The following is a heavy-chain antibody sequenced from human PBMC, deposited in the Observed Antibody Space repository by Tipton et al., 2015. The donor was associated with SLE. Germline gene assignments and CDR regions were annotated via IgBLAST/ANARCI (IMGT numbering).Heavy chain of an antibody. CDR3: ARDPAVYYYDSRRTLKYYYHSLDV. CDR1: GSSISSFY. V-gene: IGHV4-59*01. J-gene: IGHJ6*02. CDR2: IYHLGST. D-gene: IGHD3-22*01. Sequence: TLSLTCSVSGSSISSFYWSWIRQTPGKRLEWIGYIYHLGSTNYNPSLKSRVTISLDTSKNQFSLKLSSVTAADTAVYYCARDPAVYYYDSRRTLKYYYHSLDVWGQGTTVTVSS.